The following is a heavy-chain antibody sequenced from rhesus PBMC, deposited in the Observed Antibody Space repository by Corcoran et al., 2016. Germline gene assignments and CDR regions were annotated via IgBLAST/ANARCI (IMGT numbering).Heavy chain of an antibody. J-gene: IGHJ6*01. Sequence: QVQLQQWGEGLVKPSETLSLTCAVYGGSISGYYYWSWIRQPPGKGLGWIGYIYGNSASTNSNPSLKNRVTISKATSKNQFSLKLSSVTAADTAVYYCARSAAAGTGRYYYGLDSWGQGVVVTVSS. D-gene: IGHD6-25*01. CDR1: GGSISGYYY. V-gene: IGHV4-73*01. CDR3: ARSAAAGTGRYYYGLDS. CDR2: IYGNSAST.